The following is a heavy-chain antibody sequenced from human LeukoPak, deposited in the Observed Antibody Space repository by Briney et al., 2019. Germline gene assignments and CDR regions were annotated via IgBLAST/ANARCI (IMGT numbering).Heavy chain of an antibody. J-gene: IGHJ4*02. V-gene: IGHV3-53*01. Sequence: GGSLRLSCAASGFTVSNNYMTWVRQAPGKGLEWVSVTYSGGNTYYADSVKGRFTISRDNSKNTLYLQMNSLRVEDMAVYYCARGGSTSYYLDYWGQGTLVTVSS. CDR2: TYSGGNT. CDR1: GFTVSNNY. CDR3: ARGGSTSYYLDY. D-gene: IGHD3-10*01.